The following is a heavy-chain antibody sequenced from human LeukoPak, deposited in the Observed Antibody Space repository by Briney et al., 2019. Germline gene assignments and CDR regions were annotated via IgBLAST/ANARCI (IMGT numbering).Heavy chain of an antibody. J-gene: IGHJ3*02. CDR2: INHSGST. CDR3: ASPVAHDAFDI. CDR1: GGSFSGYY. V-gene: IGHV4-34*01. D-gene: IGHD4-23*01. Sequence: SETLSLTCAVYGGSFSGYYWSWIRQPPGEGLEWIGEINHSGSTNYNPSLKSRVTISVDTSKNQFSLKLSSVTAADTAVYYCASPVAHDAFDIWGQGTMVTVSS.